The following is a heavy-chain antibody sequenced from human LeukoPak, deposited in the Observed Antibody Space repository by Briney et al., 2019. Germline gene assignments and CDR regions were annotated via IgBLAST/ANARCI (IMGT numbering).Heavy chain of an antibody. J-gene: IGHJ4*02. V-gene: IGHV4-39*01. D-gene: IGHD6-13*01. CDR1: GGSISSSSYY. Sequence: SETLSLTCTVSGGSISSSSYYWGWIRQPPGKGLEWIGSIYYSGSTYYNPSLKSRVTISVDTSKNQLSLKLSSVTAEHPAVYYCKRQGRPSYSSSRRSDYSGQGTLVTVSS. CDR2: IYYSGST. CDR3: KRQGRPSYSSSRRSDY.